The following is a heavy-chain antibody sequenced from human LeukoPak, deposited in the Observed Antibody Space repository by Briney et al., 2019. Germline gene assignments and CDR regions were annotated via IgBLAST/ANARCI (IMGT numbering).Heavy chain of an antibody. CDR2: ISDDGGNE. J-gene: IGHJ6*03. CDR1: GFTFTSYA. V-gene: IGHV3-30*15. D-gene: IGHD2-2*01. CDR3: ARGESTDLGYYYYMDV. Sequence: PGGSLRLSCAASGFTFTSYAMSWVRQAPGKGLEWVAVISDDGGNEYYADAVKGRFTISRDNSKNTLYLQMSSLRAEDTALYYCARGESTDLGYYYYMDVWGKGTMVTVSS.